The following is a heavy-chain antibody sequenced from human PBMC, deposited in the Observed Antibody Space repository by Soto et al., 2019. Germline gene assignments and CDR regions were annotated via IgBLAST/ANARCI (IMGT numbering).Heavy chain of an antibody. CDR1: GFTFSSYA. CDR2: ISYDGSNK. J-gene: IGHJ4*02. V-gene: IGHV3-30-3*01. CDR3: ARGGTTVTGYFDY. D-gene: IGHD4-17*01. Sequence: QVQLVESGGGVVQPGRSLRLSCAASGFTFSSYAMHWVRQAPGKGLEWVAVISYDGSNKYYADSVKGRFTISRDNSKNTLYLQMNSLRAEDTAVYYCARGGTTVTGYFDYWGQGTLVTVSS.